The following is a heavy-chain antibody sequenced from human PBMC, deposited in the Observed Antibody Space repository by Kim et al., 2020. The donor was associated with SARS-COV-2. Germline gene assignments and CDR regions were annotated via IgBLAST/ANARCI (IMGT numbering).Heavy chain of an antibody. D-gene: IGHD5-18*01. V-gene: IGHV3-23*01. CDR2: T. Sequence: THYADSVKGRFTISRYNSKNTIYLQMNSLRAEDTAIYYCTTRIHAHFDYWGQGTLVTVSS. CDR3: TTRIHAHFDY. J-gene: IGHJ4*02.